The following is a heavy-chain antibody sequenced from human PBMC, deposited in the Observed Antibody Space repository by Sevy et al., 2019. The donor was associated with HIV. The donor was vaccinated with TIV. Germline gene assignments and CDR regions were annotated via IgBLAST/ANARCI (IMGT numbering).Heavy chain of an antibody. CDR2: IKQDGSEK. D-gene: IGHD1-26*01. V-gene: IGHV3-7*01. CDR1: GFTFSSYW. CDR3: AREELGELLFGAFDI. J-gene: IGHJ3*02. Sequence: GGSLRLSRAASGFTFSSYWMSWVRQAPGKGLEWVANIKQDGSEKYYVDSVKGRFTISRDNAKNSLYLQMNSLRAEDTAVYYCAREELGELLFGAFDIWGQGTMVTVSS.